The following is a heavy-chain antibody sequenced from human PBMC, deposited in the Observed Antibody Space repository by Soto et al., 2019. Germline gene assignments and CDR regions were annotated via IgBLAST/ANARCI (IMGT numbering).Heavy chain of an antibody. CDR3: AKAHSRDYGDYLSSPVHFDY. J-gene: IGHJ4*02. CDR2: ISGSGGST. CDR1: GFTFSSYA. V-gene: IGHV3-23*01. D-gene: IGHD4-17*01. Sequence: GGSLRLSCAASGFTFSSYAMSWVRQAPGKGLEWVSAISGSGGSTYYADSVKGRFTISRDNSKNTLYLQMNSLRAEDTAVYYCAKAHSRDYGDYLSSPVHFDYWGQGTLVTVSS.